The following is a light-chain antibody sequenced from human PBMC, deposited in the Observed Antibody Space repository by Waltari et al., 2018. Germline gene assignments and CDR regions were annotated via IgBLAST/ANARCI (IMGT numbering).Light chain of an antibody. CDR2: QPS. V-gene: IGKV1-5*03. J-gene: IGKJ1*01. CDR3: LQYNGEPRT. CDR1: KNVSPC. Sequence: DTLTTQTPSTLSPFVGDRVTITCRASKNVSPCLAWHQQKPGKAPKLLIYQPSTLESGVPSRFSGSGSGTEFTLTISSLQPDDFAAYYCLQYNGEPRTFGPGTKVEVK.